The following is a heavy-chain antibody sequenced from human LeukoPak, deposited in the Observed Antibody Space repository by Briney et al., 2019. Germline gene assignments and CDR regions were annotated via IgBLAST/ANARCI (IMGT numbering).Heavy chain of an antibody. J-gene: IGHJ4*02. Sequence: GGSLRLSCAASEFTFSSYGMHWVRQAPGKGLEWVAFIRYDGSNKYYADSVKGRFTIFRDNSKSTLYLQMNSLRAEDTAVYYCAKGRSTVTTHFDYWGQGTLVTVSS. D-gene: IGHD4-11*01. CDR1: EFTFSSYG. CDR2: IRYDGSNK. V-gene: IGHV3-30*02. CDR3: AKGRSTVTTHFDY.